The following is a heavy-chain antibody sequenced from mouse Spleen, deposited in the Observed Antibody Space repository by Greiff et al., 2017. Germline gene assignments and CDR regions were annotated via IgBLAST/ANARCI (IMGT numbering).Heavy chain of an antibody. CDR2: IDPSDSET. CDR1: GYTFTSYW. D-gene: IGHD2-5*01. Sequence: VQLQQPGAELVRPGSSVKLSCKASGYTFTSYWMHWVKQRPIQGLEWIGNIDPSDSETHYNQKFKDKATLTVDKSSSTAYMQLSSLTSEDSAVYYCARGGHSNYLFDYWGQGTTLTVSS. J-gene: IGHJ2*01. CDR3: ARGGHSNYLFDY. V-gene: IGHV1-52*01.